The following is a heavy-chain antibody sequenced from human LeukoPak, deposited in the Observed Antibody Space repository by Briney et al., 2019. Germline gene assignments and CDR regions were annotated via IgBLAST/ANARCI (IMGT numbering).Heavy chain of an antibody. D-gene: IGHD3-10*01. CDR2: ITSSSSII. CDR3: ARHFGSGSYYYHYMDV. Sequence: GGSLRLSCAASGFTFSSSTMNWVRQAPGRGLEWISHITSSSSIIYYADSVQGRFTISRDDAKNSLYLQMNSLRAEDTAVYYCARHFGSGSYYYHYMDVWGKGTTVTVSS. CDR1: GFTFSSST. V-gene: IGHV3-48*01. J-gene: IGHJ6*03.